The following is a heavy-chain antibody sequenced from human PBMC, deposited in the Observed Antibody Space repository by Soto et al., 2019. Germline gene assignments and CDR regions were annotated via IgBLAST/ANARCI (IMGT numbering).Heavy chain of an antibody. CDR3: AADQVPYYDFWSGFVRYYYGMDV. J-gene: IGHJ6*02. D-gene: IGHD3-3*01. Sequence: AASVKVSCKASGFTFTSSAVQWVRQARGQRLEWIGWIVVGSGNTNYAQKFQERVTITRDMSTSTAYMELSSLRSEDTAVYYCAADQVPYYDFWSGFVRYYYGMDVWGQGTTVTVSS. V-gene: IGHV1-58*01. CDR2: IVVGSGNT. CDR1: GFTFTSSA.